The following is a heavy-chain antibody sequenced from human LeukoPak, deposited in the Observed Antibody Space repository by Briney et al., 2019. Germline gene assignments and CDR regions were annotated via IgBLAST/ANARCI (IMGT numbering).Heavy chain of an antibody. CDR1: GDSISLSFYY. J-gene: IGHJ4*02. CDR3: ARGTLYRGWSYYLDF. V-gene: IGHV4-39*07. D-gene: IGHD6-19*01. CDR2: VYYSGTT. Sequence: SETLSLTCSVSGDSISLSFYYWGWIRQPPGKALEWIGRVYYSGTTSYNRSLKSRLTISVDMSNNPFSLRLRSVTAADTAMYYCARGTLYRGWSYYLDFWGQGSQVTVSS.